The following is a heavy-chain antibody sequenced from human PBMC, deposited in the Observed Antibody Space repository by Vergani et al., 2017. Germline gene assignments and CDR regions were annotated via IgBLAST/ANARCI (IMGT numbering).Heavy chain of an antibody. J-gene: IGHJ5*02. CDR2: IITFFGTT. D-gene: IGHD6-19*01. V-gene: IGHV1-69*13. CDR3: ARDFEVAVAGTVGAWFDP. CDR1: GGPFKNSA. Sequence: QVQLVQSGAEVKKPGSSVKVSCKASGGPFKNSAFSWVRQVPGQGLEWMGRIITFFGTTDYAQKFQGRFTIIADEFTKTVDMQLSNLRSEDTAVYYCARDFEVAVAGTVGAWFDPWGQGTLVTVSS.